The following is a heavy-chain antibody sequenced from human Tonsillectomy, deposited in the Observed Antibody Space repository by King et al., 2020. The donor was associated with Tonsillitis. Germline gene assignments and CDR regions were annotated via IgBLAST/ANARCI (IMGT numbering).Heavy chain of an antibody. D-gene: IGHD5-24*01. Sequence: VQLVESGGGLVQPGGSLRLSCAASGFTFSSYAMSWVRQAPGKGLEWVSAISGSGGSTYYADSVKGRFTISRDNSKNTLYLQMNSLRAEDTAVYYCAKDSRRDGYNYRAGIYGMGVWGQGTTVTVSS. CDR1: GFTFSSYA. CDR2: ISGSGGST. CDR3: AKDSRRDGYNYRAGIYGMGV. V-gene: IGHV3-23*04. J-gene: IGHJ6*02.